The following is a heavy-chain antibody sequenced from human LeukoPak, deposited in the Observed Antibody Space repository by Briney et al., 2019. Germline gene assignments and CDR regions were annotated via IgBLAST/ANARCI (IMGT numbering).Heavy chain of an antibody. Sequence: SETLSLTCTVSGGSISRSGYYWGWIRQPPGKGLEWIGSLYYSGNTSYNPSLKSRVTISVDASKKQFSLKLSSVTAADTAVYYCARRAIFEVVTFDYWGQGTLVTVSS. J-gene: IGHJ4*02. CDR2: LYYSGNT. CDR3: ARRAIFEVVTFDY. CDR1: GGSISRSGYY. D-gene: IGHD3-3*01. V-gene: IGHV4-39*01.